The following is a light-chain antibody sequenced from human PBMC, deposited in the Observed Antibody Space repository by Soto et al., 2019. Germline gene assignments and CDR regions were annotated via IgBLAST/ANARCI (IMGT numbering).Light chain of an antibody. V-gene: IGLV6-57*04. CDR1: SGSIASNY. CDR2: EDN. J-gene: IGLJ3*02. Sequence: NFMLTQPHSVSESPGKTVTISCTRSSGSIASNYVQWYQQRPGSAPTTVIYEDNQRPSGVPDRFSGSIDSSSNSASLTISGLKTEAEADYYCQSYDSSNHGVFGGGTKVTVL. CDR3: QSYDSSNHGV.